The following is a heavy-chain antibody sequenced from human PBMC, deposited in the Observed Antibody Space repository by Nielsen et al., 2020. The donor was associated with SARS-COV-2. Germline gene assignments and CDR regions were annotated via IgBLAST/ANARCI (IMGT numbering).Heavy chain of an antibody. CDR3: ARVGGYSGYDFYYHYYGMDV. CDR2: ISAYNGNT. CDR1: GYTFTSYG. D-gene: IGHD5-12*01. Sequence: ASVKVSCKASGYTFTSYGISWVRQAPGQGLEWMGWISAYNGNTNYAQKLQGRVTMTTDTSTSTAYMELRSLRSDDTAVYYCARVGGYSGYDFYYHYYGMDVWGQGTTVTVSS. J-gene: IGHJ6*02. V-gene: IGHV1-18*01.